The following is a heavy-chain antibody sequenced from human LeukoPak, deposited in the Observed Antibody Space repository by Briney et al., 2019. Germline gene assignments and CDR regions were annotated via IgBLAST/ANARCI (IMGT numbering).Heavy chain of an antibody. CDR2: IRYDGSNK. Sequence: GGSLRLSCAASGFTFSSYGMHWVRQAPGKGLEWVAFIRYDGSNKYYADSVKGRFTISRDNSKNTLYLQMNSLRAEDTAVYYCAKDHPTYCSGGSCYQGLWGQGTLVTVSS. V-gene: IGHV3-30*02. J-gene: IGHJ4*02. CDR3: AKDHPTYCSGGSCYQGL. D-gene: IGHD2-15*01. CDR1: GFTFSSYG.